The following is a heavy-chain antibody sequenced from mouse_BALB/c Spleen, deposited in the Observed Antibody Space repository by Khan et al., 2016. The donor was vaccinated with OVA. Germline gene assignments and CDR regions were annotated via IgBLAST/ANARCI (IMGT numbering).Heavy chain of an antibody. CDR3: ARWDYDAPNY. CDR2: ISYSGSP. D-gene: IGHD2-4*01. Sequence: VQLKESGPGLVKPSQSLSLTCTVTGYSITSDYAWNWIRQFPGNKLEWMGFISYSGSPSYNPSLKSRISITRDTSKNQFFLQLNSVTTEDTATYYCARWDYDAPNYWGQGTTLTVSS. CDR1: GYSITSDYA. J-gene: IGHJ2*01. V-gene: IGHV3-2*02.